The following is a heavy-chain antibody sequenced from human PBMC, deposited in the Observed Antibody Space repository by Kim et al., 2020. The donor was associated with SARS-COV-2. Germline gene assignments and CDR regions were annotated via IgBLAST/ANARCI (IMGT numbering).Heavy chain of an antibody. D-gene: IGHD3-10*01. Sequence: ASVKVSCKASGYTFTGYYMHWVRQAPGQGLEWMGWINPNSGGTNYAQKFQGRVTMTRDTSISTAYMELSRLRSDDTAVYYCATPDYYGSGSYYKHVYYYGMDVWGQGTTVTVSS. CDR3: ATPDYYGSGSYYKHVYYYGMDV. CDR2: INPNSGGT. V-gene: IGHV1-2*02. J-gene: IGHJ6*02. CDR1: GYTFTGYY.